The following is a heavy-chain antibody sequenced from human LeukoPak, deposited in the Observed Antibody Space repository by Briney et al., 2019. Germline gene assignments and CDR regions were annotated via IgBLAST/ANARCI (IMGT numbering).Heavy chain of an antibody. J-gene: IGHJ1*01. CDR2: INHSGST. CDR1: GGSFSGYY. D-gene: IGHD6-6*01. V-gene: IGHV4-34*01. Sequence: SETLSLTCAVYGGSFSGYYWSWIRQPPGKGLEWIGEINHSGSTNYNPSHKSRVTISVDTSKNQFSLKLSSVAAADTAVYYCANGVGQLVQHWGQGTLVTVSS. CDR3: ANGVGQLVQH.